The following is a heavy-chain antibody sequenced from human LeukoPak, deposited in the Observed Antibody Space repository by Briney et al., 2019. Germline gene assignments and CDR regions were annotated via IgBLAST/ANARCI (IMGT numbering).Heavy chain of an antibody. J-gene: IGHJ6*03. CDR3: ARDYCSGGSCYSGPLYYYYYYMDV. Sequence: GGSLRLSCAASGFTFSSYSMNWVRQAPGKGLEWVSSISSSSSYIYYADSVKGRFTISRDNAKNSLYLQMNSLRAEDTAVYYCARDYCSGGSCYSGPLYYYYYYMDVWGKGTTVTVSS. CDR2: ISSSSSYI. V-gene: IGHV3-21*01. CDR1: GFTFSSYS. D-gene: IGHD2-15*01.